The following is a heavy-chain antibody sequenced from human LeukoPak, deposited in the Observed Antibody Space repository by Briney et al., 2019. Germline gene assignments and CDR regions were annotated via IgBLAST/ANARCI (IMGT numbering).Heavy chain of an antibody. D-gene: IGHD2-15*01. CDR2: ISDTGNT. J-gene: IGHJ4*02. CDR1: GFTLSSYA. Sequence: GRSLRLSCAASGFTLSSYAMSWVRQAPGKGLEWVSAISDTGNTYHADSAKGRFTISRDSSKNTLFLQMNRLRPEDAAVYYCAKAPVTTCRGAFCYPFDYWGLGTLVTVSS. CDR3: AKAPVTTCRGAFCYPFDY. V-gene: IGHV3-23*01.